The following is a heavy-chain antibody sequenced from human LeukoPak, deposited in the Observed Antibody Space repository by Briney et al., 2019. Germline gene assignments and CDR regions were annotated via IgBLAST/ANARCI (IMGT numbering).Heavy chain of an antibody. D-gene: IGHD6-13*01. CDR2: IYHTGST. Sequence: SETLSLTCTVSGYSISSGYYWGWIRQPPGKGLEWIGNIYHTGSTYYNPSLKSRVTISVDTSKNQFSVKLSSVTAADTAVYYCARGSIAAGGTYFDHWGQGTLVTVSS. V-gene: IGHV4-38-2*02. CDR1: GYSISSGYY. CDR3: ARGSIAAGGTYFDH. J-gene: IGHJ4*02.